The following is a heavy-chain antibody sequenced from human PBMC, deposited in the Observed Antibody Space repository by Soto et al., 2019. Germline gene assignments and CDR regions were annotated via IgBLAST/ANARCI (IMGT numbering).Heavy chain of an antibody. D-gene: IGHD2-21*02. CDR2: IYHSGST. J-gene: IGHJ6*02. V-gene: IGHV4-38-2*01. Sequence: TLSLNCAVSGYSISSGYYWGWIRQPPGKGLEWIGSIYHSGSTYYNPSLKSRVTISVDTSKNQFSLKLSPVTAADTAVYYCASAYCGGDCQSYYYYGMDVWGQGTTVTVSS. CDR1: GYSISSGYY. CDR3: ASAYCGGDCQSYYYYGMDV.